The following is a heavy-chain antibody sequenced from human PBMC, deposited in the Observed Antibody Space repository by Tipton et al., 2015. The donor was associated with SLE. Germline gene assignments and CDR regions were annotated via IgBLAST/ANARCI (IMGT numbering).Heavy chain of an antibody. Sequence: LRLSCAVYGGSFNDYYWSWIRQPPGKGLEWIGEVTQSGATNYNPSLKSRVTISLDMSKNQFSLRLSSVTAADTAVYYCPVYYHDSTGLHWFDPWGQGTLVTVSS. CDR3: PVYYHDSTGLHWFDP. D-gene: IGHD3-22*01. V-gene: IGHV4-34*09. CDR2: VTQSGAT. J-gene: IGHJ5*02. CDR1: GGSFNDYY.